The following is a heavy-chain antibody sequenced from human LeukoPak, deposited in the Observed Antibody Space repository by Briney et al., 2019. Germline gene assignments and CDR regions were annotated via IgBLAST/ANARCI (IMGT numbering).Heavy chain of an antibody. V-gene: IGHV3-48*01. J-gene: IGHJ6*03. Sequence: PGGSLRLSCAASGFTFSSYGMHWVRQAPGKGLEWVSYISSSGSTIYYADSVKGRFTISRDNSKNTLYLQMNSLRTEDTAVYYCARDRQWLVPKQTTHPDYYMDVWGKGTTVTVSS. D-gene: IGHD6-19*01. CDR1: GFTFSSYG. CDR2: ISSSGSTI. CDR3: ARDRQWLVPKQTTHPDYYMDV.